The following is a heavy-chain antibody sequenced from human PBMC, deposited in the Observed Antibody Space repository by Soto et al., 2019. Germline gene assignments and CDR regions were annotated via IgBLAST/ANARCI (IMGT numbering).Heavy chain of an antibody. CDR1: GFSLNTRGVG. D-gene: IGHD3-16*01. V-gene: IGHV2-5*02. CDR2: IYWDDDK. J-gene: IGHJ4*02. Sequence: QITLKESGPTLVKPTQTLTLTCTFSGFSLNTRGVGVGWIRQPPGKALEWLALIYWDDDKYYRPSLKSKLTITKDTSKNQVVLTMTNMHPVDTATYYCAIRGWGSEVDYWGQGTLVTVSS. CDR3: AIRGWGSEVDY.